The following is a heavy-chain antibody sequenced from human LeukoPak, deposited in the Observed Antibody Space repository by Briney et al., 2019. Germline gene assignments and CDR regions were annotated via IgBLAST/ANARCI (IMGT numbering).Heavy chain of an antibody. CDR3: ARGRAGGSGSYYDY. J-gene: IGHJ4*02. CDR1: GFTFSSYA. V-gene: IGHV3-30*04. D-gene: IGHD3-10*01. CDR2: ISYDGSNK. Sequence: GGSLRLSCAASGFTFSSYAMHWVRQAPGKGLEWVAVISYDGSNKYYADSVKGRFTISRDNSKNTLYLQMNSLRAEDTAVYYCARGRAGGSGSYYDYWGQGTLVTVSS.